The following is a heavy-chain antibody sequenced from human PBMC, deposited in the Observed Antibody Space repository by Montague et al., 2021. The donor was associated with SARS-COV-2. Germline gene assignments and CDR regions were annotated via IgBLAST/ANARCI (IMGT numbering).Heavy chain of an antibody. Sequence: SETLSLTCTVSGASVASGNFYWSWIRQPPGKGLEWIGYIYYTGXTXYXXXXEXRVTMPVDPSKNQFSLKLSSVTAADTAVYYCARSRENYKILTGYPYYFDYWGQGTLVTVSS. CDR1: GASVASGNFY. V-gene: IGHV4-61*01. D-gene: IGHD3-9*01. J-gene: IGHJ4*02. CDR2: IYYTGXT. CDR3: ARSRENYKILTGYPYYFDY.